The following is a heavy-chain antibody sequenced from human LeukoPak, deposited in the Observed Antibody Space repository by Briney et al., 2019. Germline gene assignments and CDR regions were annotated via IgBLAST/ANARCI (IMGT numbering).Heavy chain of an antibody. V-gene: IGHV4-4*07. CDR1: TGSISSYY. D-gene: IGHD4-23*01. J-gene: IGHJ4*02. CDR3: ARTPSYYGGNSADY. CDR2: IYTSGST. Sequence: PSEALSLTCTVSTGSISSYYWSWIRQPAGKGLEWIGRIYTSGSTNYNPSLKSRVTMSVDTSKNQFSLKLTSVTAADTAVYYCARTPSYYGGNSADYWGQGTLVTVSS.